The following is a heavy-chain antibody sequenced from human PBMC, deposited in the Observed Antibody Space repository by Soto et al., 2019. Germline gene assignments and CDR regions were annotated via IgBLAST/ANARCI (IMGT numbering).Heavy chain of an antibody. D-gene: IGHD6-6*01. CDR2: IYHSGST. Sequence: SETLSLTCAVSGYSISSGYYWGWIRLPPGKGLEWIGSIYHSGSTYYNPSLKSRVTISVDTSKNQFSLRAEDTAVYYCATPRQAARLHHPPDYWGQGTLVTVSS. V-gene: IGHV4-38-2*01. CDR1: GYSISSGYY. CDR3: ATPRQAARLHHPPDY. J-gene: IGHJ4*02.